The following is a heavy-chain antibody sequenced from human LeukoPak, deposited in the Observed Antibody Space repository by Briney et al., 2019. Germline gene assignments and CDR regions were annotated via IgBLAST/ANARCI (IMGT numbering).Heavy chain of an antibody. CDR2: IYHSGST. D-gene: IGHD3-22*01. Sequence: SETLSLTCTVSGYSISSGYYWGWIRQPPGKGLEWIGSIYHSGSTHYNPSLKSRVTISADTSKNQFSLKLSSVTAADTAVYYCARDFPQDYYDSSGSLGDYWGQGTLVTVSS. CDR1: GYSISSGYY. CDR3: ARDFPQDYYDSSGSLGDY. V-gene: IGHV4-38-2*02. J-gene: IGHJ4*02.